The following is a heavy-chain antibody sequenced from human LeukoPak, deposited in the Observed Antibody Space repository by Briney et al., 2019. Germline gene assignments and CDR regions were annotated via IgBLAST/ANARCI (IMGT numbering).Heavy chain of an antibody. D-gene: IGHD3-9*01. CDR2: INQGGNEK. CDR3: ARDFGTTGYDLYDY. J-gene: IGHJ4*02. Sequence: GGALRLSCAASGFTFNNYWMSWVRQAPRKGLEWVANINQGGNEKYYVDSVRGRFTISRDNAKNSLYLQMNSLRDEDTSVYYCARDFGTTGYDLYDYWGQGTLVTVSS. CDR1: GFTFNNYW. V-gene: IGHV3-7*01.